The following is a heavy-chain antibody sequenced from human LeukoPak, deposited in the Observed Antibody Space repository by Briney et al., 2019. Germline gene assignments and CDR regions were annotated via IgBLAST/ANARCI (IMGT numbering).Heavy chain of an antibody. Sequence: GGSLRLSCAASGFTFSSSAMSWVRQAPGKGLGWVSGISAGGQSTYSADSVKGRFTISRDNSKDTLYLQMNSLRAEDTAVYYCAKGTMIVVLAGHWGQGTLVTVSS. CDR2: ISAGGQST. V-gene: IGHV3-23*01. D-gene: IGHD3-22*01. CDR1: GFTFSSSA. CDR3: AKGTMIVVLAGH. J-gene: IGHJ4*02.